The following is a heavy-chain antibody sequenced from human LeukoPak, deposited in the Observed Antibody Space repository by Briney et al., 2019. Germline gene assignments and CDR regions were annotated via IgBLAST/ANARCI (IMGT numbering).Heavy chain of an antibody. Sequence: GGSLRLSCAASGFTFSRYWMHWVRQAPGKGLVWVSCIKSDGSSTSIADSAKGRFTISRDNAKNTVYLQMNSLRAEDTVVYYCVRDNRSYNFDYWGQGTMVTVSS. CDR1: GFTFSRYW. D-gene: IGHD1-26*01. CDR2: IKSDGSST. J-gene: IGHJ4*02. CDR3: VRDNRSYNFDY. V-gene: IGHV3-74*01.